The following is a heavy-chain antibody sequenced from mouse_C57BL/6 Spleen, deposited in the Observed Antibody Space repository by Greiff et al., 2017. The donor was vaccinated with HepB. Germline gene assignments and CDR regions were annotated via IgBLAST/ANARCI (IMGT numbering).Heavy chain of an antibody. CDR3: ARERDYDGPDY. Sequence: EVQLQQSGPELVKPGASVKISCKASGYTFTDYYMNWVKQSHGKSLEWIGDINPNNGGTSYNQKFKGKATLTVDKSSSTAYMELRSLTSEDSAVYYCARERDYDGPDYWGQGTTLTVSS. CDR2: INPNNGGT. CDR1: GYTFTDYY. J-gene: IGHJ2*01. D-gene: IGHD2-4*01. V-gene: IGHV1-26*01.